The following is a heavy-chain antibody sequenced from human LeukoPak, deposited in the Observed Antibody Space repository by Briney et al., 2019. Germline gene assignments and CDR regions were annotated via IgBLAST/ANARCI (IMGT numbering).Heavy chain of an antibody. CDR2: ISYDGSNK. CDR1: GFTFSSYA. CDR3: ARDSDQTLTY. D-gene: IGHD3-10*01. Sequence: GRSLGLSCAASGFTFSSYAMHWVRQAPGKGLEWVAVISYDGSNKYYADSVKGRFTISRDNSKNTLYLQMNSLRAEDTAVYYCARDSDQTLTYWGQGTLVTVSS. J-gene: IGHJ4*02. V-gene: IGHV3-30-3*01.